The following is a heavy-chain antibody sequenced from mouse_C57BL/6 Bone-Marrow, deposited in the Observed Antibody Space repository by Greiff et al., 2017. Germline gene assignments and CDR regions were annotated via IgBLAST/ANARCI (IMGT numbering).Heavy chain of an antibody. V-gene: IGHV1-81*01. CDR1: GYTFTSYG. Sequence: QVQLKQSGAELARPGASVKLSCKASGYTFTSYGISWVKQRTGQGLEWIGEIYPRSGNTYYNEKFKGKATLTADKSSSTAYMELRSLTSEDSAVYFCAREDYGNYEAWFAYWGQGTLVTVSA. J-gene: IGHJ3*01. CDR3: AREDYGNYEAWFAY. CDR2: IYPRSGNT. D-gene: IGHD2-1*01.